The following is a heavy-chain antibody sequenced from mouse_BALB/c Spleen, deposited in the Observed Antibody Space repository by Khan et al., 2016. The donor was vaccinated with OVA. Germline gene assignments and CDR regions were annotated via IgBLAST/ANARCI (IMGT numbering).Heavy chain of an antibody. V-gene: IGHV3-2*02. Sequence: EVQLVESGPGLVKPSQSLSLTCTVTGYSITSGYAWNWIRQFPGNKLEWMGYISYSGVTSYTPSLKSRISITRDTSKNQFFLQLNSVTTGDTATYYGARGNYYGYYFDYWGQGTTLTVSS. J-gene: IGHJ2*01. CDR1: GYSITSGYA. CDR3: ARGNYYGYYFDY. D-gene: IGHD1-1*01. CDR2: ISYSGVT.